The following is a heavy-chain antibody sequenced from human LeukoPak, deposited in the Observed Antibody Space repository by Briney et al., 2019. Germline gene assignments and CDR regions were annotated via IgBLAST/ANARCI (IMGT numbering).Heavy chain of an antibody. CDR2: ISSSGSTI. J-gene: IGHJ4*02. D-gene: IGHD3-22*01. V-gene: IGHV3-11*01. CDR1: GFTFSDYD. Sequence: GGSLRLSCAASGFTFSDYDMSWIRQAPGKGLEWVSYISSSGSTIYYADSVKGRFTISRDNAKNSLYPQMNSLRAEDTAVYYCARDGDYDSSGYLDYWGQGTLVTVSS. CDR3: ARDGDYDSSGYLDY.